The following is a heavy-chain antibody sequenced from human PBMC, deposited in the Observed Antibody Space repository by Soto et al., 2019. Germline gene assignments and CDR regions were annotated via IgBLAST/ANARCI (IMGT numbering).Heavy chain of an antibody. J-gene: IGHJ5*02. V-gene: IGHV4-39*07. CDR1: GGSISSSSYY. D-gene: IGHD3-10*01. Sequence: ASETLSLTCTVSGGSISSSSYYWGWIRQPPGKGLEWIGYIYYSGSTYYNPSLKSRVTISVDTSKNQFSLKLSSVTAADTAVYYCARDSRPFGELSPWGQGTLVTVSS. CDR3: ARDSRPFGELSP. CDR2: IYYSGST.